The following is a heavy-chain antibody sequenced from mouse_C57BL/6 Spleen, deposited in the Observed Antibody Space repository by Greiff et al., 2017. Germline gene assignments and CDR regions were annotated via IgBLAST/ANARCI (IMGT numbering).Heavy chain of an antibody. Sequence: EVQLQQSGPELVKPGASVKMSCKASGYTFTDYNMHWVKQSHGKSLEWIGYINPNNGGTSYNQKFKGKATLTVNKSSSTAYMALRSLTSEDSAVYYCAKTTTVEAWFAYWGQGTLVTVSA. V-gene: IGHV1-22*01. J-gene: IGHJ3*01. CDR2: INPNNGGT. CDR1: GYTFTDYN. CDR3: AKTTTVEAWFAY. D-gene: IGHD1-1*01.